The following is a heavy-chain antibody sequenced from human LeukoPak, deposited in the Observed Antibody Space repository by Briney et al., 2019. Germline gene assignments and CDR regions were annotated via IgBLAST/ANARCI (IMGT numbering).Heavy chain of an antibody. D-gene: IGHD2-8*01. Sequence: GSLRLSCAASRFTFSSYGMHWVRQAPGKGLEWVAYIQYDGSNAQYADSVRGRFSISRDSSKNILYLQMNSLRAEDTAVYYCAKDRCSNGVGCYYYYMDVWGKGTTVTISS. CDR2: IQYDGSNA. CDR1: RFTFSSYG. V-gene: IGHV3-30*02. J-gene: IGHJ6*03. CDR3: AKDRCSNGVGCYYYYMDV.